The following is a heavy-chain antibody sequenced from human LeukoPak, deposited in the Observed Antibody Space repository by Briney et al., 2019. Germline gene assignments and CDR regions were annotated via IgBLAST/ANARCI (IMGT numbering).Heavy chain of an antibody. D-gene: IGHD3-10*01. CDR3: ARLGSSGSYALDY. CDR1: GYTFTGYY. J-gene: IGHJ4*02. CDR2: INPNSGGT. Sequence: ASVKVSCTASGYTFTGYYMLWVRQAPGQGLEWMGWINPNSGGTNYAQKFQGWVTMTRDTSISTAYMELSRLRSDDTAVYYCARLGSSGSYALDYWGQGTLVTVSS. V-gene: IGHV1-2*04.